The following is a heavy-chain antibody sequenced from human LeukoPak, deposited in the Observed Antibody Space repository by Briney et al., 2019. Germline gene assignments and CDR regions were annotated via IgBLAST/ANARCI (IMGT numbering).Heavy chain of an antibody. CDR2: IYYSGST. CDR3: AREEVAGTGWFDP. D-gene: IGHD6-19*01. CDR1: GGSISSGGYY. Sequence: PSQTLSLTCTVSGGSISSGGYYWSWIRQHPGKGLEWIGYIYYSGSTYYNPSLKSRVTISVDTSKNQFSLKLSSVTAADTAVYYCAREEVAGTGWFDPWGQGTLVTVSS. V-gene: IGHV4-31*03. J-gene: IGHJ5*02.